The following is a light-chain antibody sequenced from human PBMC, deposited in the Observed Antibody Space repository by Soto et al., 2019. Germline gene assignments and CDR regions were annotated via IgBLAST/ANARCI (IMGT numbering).Light chain of an antibody. Sequence: ASVSGSPGQSITNSCTGTSSDIGTYNDVSWYQQHPGKAPKLMIYDVSNRPSGVSNRFSGSKSGSTASLTISGLQAEDEADYYCNSYTTSSTFVFGTGTKVPVL. J-gene: IGLJ1*01. V-gene: IGLV2-14*01. CDR1: SSDIGTYND. CDR2: DVS. CDR3: NSYTTSSTFV.